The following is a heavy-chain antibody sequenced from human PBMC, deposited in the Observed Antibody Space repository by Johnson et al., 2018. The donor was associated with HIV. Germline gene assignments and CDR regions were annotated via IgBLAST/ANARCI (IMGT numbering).Heavy chain of an antibody. CDR1: GFTFSSYW. J-gene: IGHJ3*02. Sequence: MQLVESGGVVVQPGGSLRLSCAASGFTFSSYWMHWVRQAPGKGLVWVSRINSDGSSPSHAASVKGRFTLSRDNAKNTLYLQMNRLRAEDTAVYYCAKPNSGYALGLGAFDIWGQGTMVTVSS. CDR2: INSDGSSP. CDR3: AKPNSGYALGLGAFDI. D-gene: IGHD5-12*01. V-gene: IGHV3-74*02.